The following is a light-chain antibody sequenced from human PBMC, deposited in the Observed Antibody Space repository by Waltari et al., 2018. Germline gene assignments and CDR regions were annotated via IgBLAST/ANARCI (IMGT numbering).Light chain of an antibody. J-gene: IGLJ3*02. CDR3: QGWDSNIYLWV. V-gene: IGLV3-21*02. CDR1: RVGRKK. Sequence: SYVLTQTPSVSVAPGQTATLSCEGYRVGRKKLQCYQQRPGQAHILPVYDDTDRPSWIPVRFSGSVSGNTATLTISRVEAGDEADYHCQGWDSNIYLWVFGGGTKLTVL. CDR2: DDT.